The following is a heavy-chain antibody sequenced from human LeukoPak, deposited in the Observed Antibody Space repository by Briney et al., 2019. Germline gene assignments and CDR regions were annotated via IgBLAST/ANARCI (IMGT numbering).Heavy chain of an antibody. D-gene: IGHD6-19*01. V-gene: IGHV4-61*02. CDR3: ARHKATYSSGWVNYAFDI. CDR1: GGSISSGSYY. J-gene: IGHJ3*02. Sequence: SQTLSLTCTVSGGSISSGSYYWSWIRQPAGKGLEWIGRIYTSGSTNYNPSLKSRVTISVDTSKNQFSLRLSSVTAADTAAYYCARHKATYSSGWVNYAFDIWGQGTMVTVSS. CDR2: IYTSGST.